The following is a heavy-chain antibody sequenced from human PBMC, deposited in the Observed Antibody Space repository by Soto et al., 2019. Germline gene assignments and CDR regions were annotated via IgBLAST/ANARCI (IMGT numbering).Heavy chain of an antibody. CDR2: IYYSGST. V-gene: IGHV4-30-4*01. J-gene: IGHJ6*02. CDR1: GGSISSGDYY. CDR3: ARRIAARRIRTPYYYGMDV. Sequence: SETLSLTCTVSGGSISSGDYYWSWIRQPPGKGLEWIGYIYYSGSTYYNPSLKSRVTISVDTSKNQFSLKLSSVTAADTAVYYCARRIAARRIRTPYYYGMDVWGQGTTVTVSS. D-gene: IGHD6-6*01.